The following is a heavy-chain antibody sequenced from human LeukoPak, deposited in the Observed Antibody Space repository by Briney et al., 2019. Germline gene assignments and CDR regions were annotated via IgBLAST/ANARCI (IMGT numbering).Heavy chain of an antibody. D-gene: IGHD3-22*01. V-gene: IGHV3-23*01. CDR3: AKEFYYDDSGSWFPFFDY. CDR2: IDYKGGDT. CDR1: GFTFNNYA. Sequence: GGSLRLSCTASGFTFNNYAMSWVRQAPGKGLEWVSSIDYKGGDTYYADSVKGRFTISRDNSKNTLYVQMNSLRAEDTAVYYCAKEFYYDDSGSWFPFFDYWGRGTLVTVFS. J-gene: IGHJ4*02.